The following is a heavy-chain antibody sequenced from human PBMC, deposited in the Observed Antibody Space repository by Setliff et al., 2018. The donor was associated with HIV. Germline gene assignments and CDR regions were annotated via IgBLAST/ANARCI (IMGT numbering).Heavy chain of an antibody. D-gene: IGHD2-21*02. CDR3: ARGQGCGGGCHYAFEM. J-gene: IGHJ3*02. V-gene: IGHV4-34*01. CDR2: LSPSGTT. CDR1: GGSFSNYY. Sequence: PSETLSLTCTVYGGSFSNYYTNWIRQPPGKGLEWIGELSPSGTTRSNPSLQSRVTISLDTSNNRFSLKLTSVTAADTAMYYCARGQGCGGGCHYAFEMWGQGTMVTVSS.